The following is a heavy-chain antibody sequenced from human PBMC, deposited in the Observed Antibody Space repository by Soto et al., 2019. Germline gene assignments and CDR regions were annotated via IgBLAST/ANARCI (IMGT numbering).Heavy chain of an antibody. CDR1: GFTFSSYG. CDR3: ARDRGGFLRGMDV. CDR2: IWYDGSNK. D-gene: IGHD3-3*01. Sequence: QVQLVESGGGVVQPGRSLRLSCAASGFTFSSYGMRWVRQAPGKGLEWVAVIWYDGSNKYYADSVKGRFTISRDNSKNTLYLQMNSLRAEDTAVYYCARDRGGFLRGMDVWGQGTTVTVSS. J-gene: IGHJ6*02. V-gene: IGHV3-33*01.